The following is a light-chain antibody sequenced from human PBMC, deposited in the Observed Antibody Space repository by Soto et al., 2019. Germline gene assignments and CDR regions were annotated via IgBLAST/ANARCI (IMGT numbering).Light chain of an antibody. J-gene: IGKJ4*01. CDR3: QQYNNWPPPT. CDR1: QSVSSN. Sequence: EIVMTQSPATLSVSPGERATLSCRASQSVSSNLAWYQQKPGQAPRLLIYGASTRATGIPARFSGSGSVTDFTLSISGLQSDDVAVYYCQQYNNWPPPTFGGGTKVEIK. V-gene: IGKV3-15*01. CDR2: GAS.